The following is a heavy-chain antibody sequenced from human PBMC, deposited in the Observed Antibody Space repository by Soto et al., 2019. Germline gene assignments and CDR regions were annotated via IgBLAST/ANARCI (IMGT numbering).Heavy chain of an antibody. J-gene: IGHJ5*01. D-gene: IGHD7-27*01. V-gene: IGHV4-30-4*01. CDR1: GDSISNLDYF. Sequence: SETLSLTCSVSGDSISNLDYFWAWIRQPPGQALEYIGYIYKSATTYYNPSFESRVAISVDTLKSQFSLNVTSVTAADTAVYFCARGRYCLTGRCFPNWFDSWGQGALVTVSS. CDR2: IYKSATT. CDR3: ARGRYCLTGRCFPNWFDS.